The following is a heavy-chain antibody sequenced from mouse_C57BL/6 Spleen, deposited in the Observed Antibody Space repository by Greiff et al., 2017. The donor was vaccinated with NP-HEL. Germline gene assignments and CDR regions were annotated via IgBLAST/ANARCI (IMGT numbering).Heavy chain of an antibody. D-gene: IGHD2-5*01. CDR2: INPNNGGT. CDR3: ARRYSNSFDY. CDR1: GYTFTDYY. J-gene: IGHJ2*01. V-gene: IGHV1-26*01. Sequence: EVQLQQSGPELVKPGASVKISCKASGYTFTDYYMNWVKQSHGKSLEWIGDINPNNGGTSYNQKFKGKATLTVDKSSSTAYMELRSLTSEDSAVYYCARRYSNSFDYWGQGTTLTVSS.